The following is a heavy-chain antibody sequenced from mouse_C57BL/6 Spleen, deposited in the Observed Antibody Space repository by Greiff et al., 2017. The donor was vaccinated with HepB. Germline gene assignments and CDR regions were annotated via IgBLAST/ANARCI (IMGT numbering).Heavy chain of an antibody. Sequence: VQLQQSGAELVKPGASVKMSCKASGYTFTSYWITWVKQRPGQGLEWIGDIYPGSGSTNYNEKFKSKATLTVDTSSSTAYMQLSSLTSEDSAVYYCAREEYYGSAGFAYWGQGTLVTVSA. CDR1: GYTFTSYW. CDR2: IYPGSGST. J-gene: IGHJ3*01. D-gene: IGHD1-1*01. CDR3: AREEYYGSAGFAY. V-gene: IGHV1-55*01.